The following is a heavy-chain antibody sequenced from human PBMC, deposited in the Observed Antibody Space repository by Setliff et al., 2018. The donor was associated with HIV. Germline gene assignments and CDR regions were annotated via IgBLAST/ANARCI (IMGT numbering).Heavy chain of an antibody. Sequence: PSETLSLTCTISGGFISNHYWNWIRQPPGKGLEWIGSTHYSGSSYYSPSLKSRVTISLDTSKNQFSPKLSSMTAADTAVYYCARDVGLCGVDCWPYFYFDLWGRGNLVTVSS. V-gene: IGHV4-59*11. CDR1: GGFISNHY. CDR3: ARDVGLCGVDCWPYFYFDL. D-gene: IGHD2-21*02. CDR2: THYSGSS. J-gene: IGHJ2*01.